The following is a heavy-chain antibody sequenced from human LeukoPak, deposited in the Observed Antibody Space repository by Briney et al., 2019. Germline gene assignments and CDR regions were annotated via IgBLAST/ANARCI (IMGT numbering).Heavy chain of an antibody. Sequence: SETLSLTCAVYGGSFSGYYWSWIRQPPGKGLEWIGEINHSGSTNYYPSLKSRVTISVDTSKNQFSLKLSSVTAADTAVYYCARGPKYHYWGQGTLVTVSS. V-gene: IGHV4-34*01. CDR3: ARGPKYHY. CDR1: GGSFSGYY. CDR2: INHSGST. J-gene: IGHJ4*02. D-gene: IGHD2-2*02.